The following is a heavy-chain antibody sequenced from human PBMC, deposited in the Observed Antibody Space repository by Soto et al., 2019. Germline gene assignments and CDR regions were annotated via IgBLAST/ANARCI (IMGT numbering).Heavy chain of an antibody. V-gene: IGHV4-39*01. CDR1: GGSISSSSYY. Sequence: QLQLQESGPGLVKPSETLSLTCTVSGGSISSSSYYWVWIRQPPGKGLEWIGSIYFSGSTFYNPSLQSRVTISIDTSKNQFSLKLSSVTAADTAVYYCAKLRYSSSSRNADYWGQGTLVTVSS. J-gene: IGHJ4*02. CDR3: AKLRYSSSSRNADY. D-gene: IGHD6-6*01. CDR2: IYFSGST.